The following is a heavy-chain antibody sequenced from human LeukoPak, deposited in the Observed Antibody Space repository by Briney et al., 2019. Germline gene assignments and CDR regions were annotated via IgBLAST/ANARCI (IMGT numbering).Heavy chain of an antibody. J-gene: IGHJ4*02. D-gene: IGHD3-3*01. Sequence: SETLSLTCTVSGGSISSSSYYWGWIRQPPGKGLEWIGRIYYSGSTYYNPSLKSRVTISVDTSKNQFSLKLSSLTAADTAVYYCASSTNYDFWSGYYGFDYWGQGTLVTVSS. CDR1: GGSISSSSYY. CDR2: IYYSGST. CDR3: ASSTNYDFWSGYYGFDY. V-gene: IGHV4-39*01.